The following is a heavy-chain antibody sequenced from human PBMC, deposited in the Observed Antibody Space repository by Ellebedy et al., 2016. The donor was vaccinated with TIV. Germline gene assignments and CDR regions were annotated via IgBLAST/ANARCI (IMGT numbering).Heavy chain of an antibody. D-gene: IGHD2-8*01. J-gene: IGHJ5*02. CDR3: ARDMVQGMVARYLWFDH. V-gene: IGHV1-18*04. Sequence: ASVKVSCKASGYTFASYGIIWVRQAPGQGLEWMGWISAYNGSTNYARHFQGRVTMSIDTSTTTAYMELRSLRSDDTAVYYCARDMVQGMVARYLWFDHWGQGTLVTVSS. CDR2: ISAYNGST. CDR1: GYTFASYG.